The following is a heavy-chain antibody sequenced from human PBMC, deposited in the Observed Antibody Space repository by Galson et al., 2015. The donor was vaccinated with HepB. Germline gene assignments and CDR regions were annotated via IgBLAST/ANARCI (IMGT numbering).Heavy chain of an antibody. CDR3: ARXXXXYQLHNXY. CDR2: INXXXSXT. V-gene: IGHV3-74*01. Sequence: SLRLSCAASGXXXXXYCXXXXRXVXGKXXXXVSRINXXXSXTXXXXSVKGRFTIXRXNXKNTLFLQXXSLXAXXTXVYYXARXXXXYQLHNXYWGQGTLVXXSP. CDR1: GXXXXXYC. J-gene: IGHJ4*02. D-gene: IGHD2-2*01.